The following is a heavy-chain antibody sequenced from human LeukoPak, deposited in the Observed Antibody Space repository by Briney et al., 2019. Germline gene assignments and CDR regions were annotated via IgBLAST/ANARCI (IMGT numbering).Heavy chain of an antibody. CDR1: GGTFISYA. D-gene: IGHD3-3*01. Sequence: SVKVSCKXSGGTFISYAISWVRQAPGQGLEWMGGIIPIFGTANYAQKFQGRVTITTDESTSTAYMELSSLRSEDTAVYYCAVTYYDFWSGYYPWGQGTLVTVSS. J-gene: IGHJ5*02. V-gene: IGHV1-69*05. CDR3: AVTYYDFWSGYYP. CDR2: IIPIFGTA.